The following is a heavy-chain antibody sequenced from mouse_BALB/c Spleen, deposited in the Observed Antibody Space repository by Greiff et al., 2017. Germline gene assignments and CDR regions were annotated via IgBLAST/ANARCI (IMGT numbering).Heavy chain of an antibody. CDR3: GREDNYYGSGAY. CDR1: GFSFTSYS. V-gene: IGHV2-9*02. CDR2: ICAGGST. Sequence: VKLVESGPGLVAPSQCLSLTCTVSGFSFTSYSVYWVRQPPGKGLEWLGVICAGGSTNYNSALMYRLSISKDNSKSQVFLQMNSLQTDDTAMYYCGREDNYYGSGAYWGQGTLVTVSA. D-gene: IGHD1-1*01. J-gene: IGHJ3*01.